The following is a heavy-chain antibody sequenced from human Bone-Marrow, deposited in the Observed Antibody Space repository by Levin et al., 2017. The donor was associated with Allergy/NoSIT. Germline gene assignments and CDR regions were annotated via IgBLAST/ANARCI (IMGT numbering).Heavy chain of an antibody. D-gene: IGHD6-19*01. CDR2: IIPIFGTA. Sequence: SVKVSCKASGGTFSSYAISWVRQAPGQGLEWMGGIIPIFGTANYAQKFQGRVTITADESTSTAYMELSSLRSEDTAVYYCARSSIMYSSGWYLSYYYYGMDVWGQGTTVTVSS. CDR1: GGTFSSYA. V-gene: IGHV1-69*13. J-gene: IGHJ6*02. CDR3: ARSSIMYSSGWYLSYYYYGMDV.